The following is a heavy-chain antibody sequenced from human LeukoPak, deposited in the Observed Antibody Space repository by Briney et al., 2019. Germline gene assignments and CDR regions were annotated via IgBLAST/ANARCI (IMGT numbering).Heavy chain of an antibody. CDR1: GGTFSSYA. J-gene: IGHJ4*02. CDR2: IIPIFGTA. Sequence: SVKVSCKASGGTFSSYAISWVRQAPGQGLEWMGRIIPIFGTANYAQKFQGRVTITTDESTSTAYMELSSLRSEDTAVYYCATNYDSSGYYGYWGQGTLVAVSS. D-gene: IGHD3-22*01. CDR3: ATNYDSSGYYGY. V-gene: IGHV1-69*05.